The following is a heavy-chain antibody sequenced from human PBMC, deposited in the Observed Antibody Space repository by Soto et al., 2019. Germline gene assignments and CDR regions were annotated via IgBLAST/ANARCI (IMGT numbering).Heavy chain of an antibody. J-gene: IGHJ6*02. CDR1: GGSFSGYH. Sequence: NPSETLSLTCAVYGGSFSGYHWSWIRQPPGKGLEWIGEINHSGSTNYNPSLKSRVTISVDTSKNQFSLKLSSVTAADTAVYYCARSRRYNYGMDVWGQGTTVTVSS. V-gene: IGHV4-34*01. CDR2: INHSGST. CDR3: ARSRRYNYGMDV.